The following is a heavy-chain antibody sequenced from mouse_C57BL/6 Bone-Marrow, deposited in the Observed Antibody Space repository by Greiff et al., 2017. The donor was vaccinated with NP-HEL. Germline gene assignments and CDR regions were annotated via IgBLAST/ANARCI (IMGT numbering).Heavy chain of an antibody. CDR2: ISNGGGST. CDR3: ARHESHLRLFAY. Sequence: EVQVVESGGGLVQPGGSLKLSCAASGFTFSDYYMYWVRQTPEKRLEWVAYISNGGGSTYYPDTVKGRFTISRDNAKNTLYLQMSRLKSEDTAMYYCARHESHLRLFAYWGQGTLVTVSA. CDR1: GFTFSDYY. V-gene: IGHV5-12*01. J-gene: IGHJ3*01.